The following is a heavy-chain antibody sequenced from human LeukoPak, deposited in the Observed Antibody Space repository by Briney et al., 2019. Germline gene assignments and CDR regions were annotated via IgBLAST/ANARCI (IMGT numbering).Heavy chain of an antibody. V-gene: IGHV1-18*01. CDR3: ARDTSGVLLWLGTVYYFDY. D-gene: IGHD3-10*01. Sequence: ASVKVSCKASGYTFTSYGISWVRQAPGQGLEWMGWISAYNGNTNYAQKLQGRVTMTTDTSTSTAYMELRSLRSDDTAVYYCARDTSGVLLWLGTVYYFDYWGQGTLVTVSS. CDR2: ISAYNGNT. J-gene: IGHJ4*02. CDR1: GYTFTSYG.